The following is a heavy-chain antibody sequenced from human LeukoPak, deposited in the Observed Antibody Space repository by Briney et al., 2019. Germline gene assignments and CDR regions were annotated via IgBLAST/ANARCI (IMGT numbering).Heavy chain of an antibody. J-gene: IGHJ4*01. CDR1: GFTFDDYG. D-gene: IGHD2-15*01. CDR2: INWNGGST. CDR3: AREGDLGYCSGGSCYYFDY. Sequence: GGSLRLSCAASGFTFDDYGMSWVRQAPGKGLEWVSGINWNGGSTGYADSVKGRFTISRDNAKNSLYLQMNSLRAEDTALYYCAREGDLGYCSGGSCYYFDYWGQEPWSPSP. V-gene: IGHV3-20*04.